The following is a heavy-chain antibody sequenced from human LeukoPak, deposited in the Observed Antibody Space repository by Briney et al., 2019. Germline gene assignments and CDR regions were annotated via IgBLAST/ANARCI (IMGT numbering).Heavy chain of an antibody. D-gene: IGHD2-2*01. J-gene: IGHJ6*02. Sequence: GGSLRLSCVASRFTLSSYWMNWVRQAPGKGLVWVARTNYDGSYTDYADSVKGRFIISRDNAKNTLYLQMNSLRAEDTAIFFCARERCNGTSCSRGMDVWGQGTTVTVSS. CDR3: ARERCNGTSCSRGMDV. CDR2: TNYDGSYT. V-gene: IGHV3-74*01. CDR1: RFTLSSYW.